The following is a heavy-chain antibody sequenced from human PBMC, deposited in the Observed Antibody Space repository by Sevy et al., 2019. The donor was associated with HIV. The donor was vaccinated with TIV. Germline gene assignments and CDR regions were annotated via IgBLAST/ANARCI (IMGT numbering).Heavy chain of an antibody. CDR1: GYSFTDYW. CDR3: ARQGDSDGFDF. Sequence: GESLKISCKGSGYSFTDYWIGWVRQMPGKGLEWMGIILPGDSDTGYSPSFQGHVTISVDKSINTAYLQWSSLRASDTAMYYSARQGDSDGFDFWGQGTLVTVSS. J-gene: IGHJ4*02. CDR2: ILPGDSDT. V-gene: IGHV5-51*01. D-gene: IGHD2-21*02.